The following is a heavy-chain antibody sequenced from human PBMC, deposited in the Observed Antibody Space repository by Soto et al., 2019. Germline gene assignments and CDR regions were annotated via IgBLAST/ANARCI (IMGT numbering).Heavy chain of an antibody. CDR2: IIPIFGTA. CDR3: ARDRRRGYCSSTSCYGGMDV. D-gene: IGHD2-2*01. J-gene: IGHJ6*02. V-gene: IGHV1-69*13. Sequence: ASVNVSCKSAGGTFSSYSISWVRQAPGQGLECMGGIIPIFGTANYAQKFQGRVTITADESTSTAYMELSSLRSEDTAVYYCARDRRRGYCSSTSCYGGMDVWGQGTTVTVSS. CDR1: GGTFSSYS.